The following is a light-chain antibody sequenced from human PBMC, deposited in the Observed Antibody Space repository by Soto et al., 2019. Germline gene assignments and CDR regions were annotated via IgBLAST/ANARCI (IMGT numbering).Light chain of an antibody. J-gene: IGLJ1*01. Sequence: QSVLTQPPSASGSPGQSVTISCTGTSSDVGDNYVSWYQQHLGKAPKLIIYEVSQRPSGVPDRFSGSKSGNTASLTVSGLQTEDEADYYCSAYAGSNKFVFGSGTKVTGL. CDR1: SSDVGDNY. CDR3: SAYAGSNKFV. V-gene: IGLV2-8*01. CDR2: EVS.